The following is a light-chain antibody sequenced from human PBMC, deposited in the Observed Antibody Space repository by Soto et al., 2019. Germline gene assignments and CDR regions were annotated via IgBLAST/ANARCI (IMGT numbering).Light chain of an antibody. CDR3: SSYTSSSTHV. CDR1: SDDVGGYNY. CDR2: EVS. Sequence: QSALTQPASVSGSPGQSITISCSGTSDDVGGYNYVSWYQHHPGKAPKLMIYEVSNRPSGLSSRFSGSKSGNTASLTISGLQTEDEADYYCSSYTSSSTHVFGTGTKVTVL. J-gene: IGLJ1*01. V-gene: IGLV2-14*01.